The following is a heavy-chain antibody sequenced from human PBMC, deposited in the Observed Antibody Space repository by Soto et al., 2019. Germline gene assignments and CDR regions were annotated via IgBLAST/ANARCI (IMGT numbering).Heavy chain of an antibody. Sequence: SETLSLTXAVSGGSISSGGYSWSWIRQPPGKGLEWIGYIYHSGSTYYNPSLKSRVTISVDRSKNQFSLKLSSVTAADTAVYYCARVAYRGSATWGQGTLVTVS. CDR2: IYHSGST. J-gene: IGHJ4*02. D-gene: IGHD5-12*01. CDR3: ARVAYRGSAT. V-gene: IGHV4-30-2*01. CDR1: GGSISSGGYS.